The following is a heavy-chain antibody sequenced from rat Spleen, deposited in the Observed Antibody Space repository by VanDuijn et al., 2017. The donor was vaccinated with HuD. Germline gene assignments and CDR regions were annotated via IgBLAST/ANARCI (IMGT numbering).Heavy chain of an antibody. J-gene: IGHJ1*01. CDR3: TRGGRWYFDF. V-gene: IGHV5S13*01. Sequence: EVQLVESGGGLVQPGGSLKLSCAASGFTFRDYGMAWVRQTPTKGLEWVASISTGGDNTYYPDSVKGRFTISRDNAQNTLYLQMNSLRSEDTATYYCTRGGRWYFDFWGPGTMVTVSS. CDR1: GFTFRDYG. CDR2: ISTGGDNT.